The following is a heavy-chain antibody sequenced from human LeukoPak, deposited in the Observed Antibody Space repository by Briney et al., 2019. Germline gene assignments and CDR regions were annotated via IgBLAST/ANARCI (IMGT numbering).Heavy chain of an antibody. D-gene: IGHD1-26*01. Sequence: GGSLRLSCAASGFTFSSYSMNWVRQAPRKGLEWVSSISSSSSYIYYADSVKGRFTISRDNAKNSLYLQMNSLRAEDTAVYYCASSSGSYPSGDYWGQGTLVTVSS. CDR2: ISSSSSYI. V-gene: IGHV3-21*01. J-gene: IGHJ4*02. CDR1: GFTFSSYS. CDR3: ASSSGSYPSGDY.